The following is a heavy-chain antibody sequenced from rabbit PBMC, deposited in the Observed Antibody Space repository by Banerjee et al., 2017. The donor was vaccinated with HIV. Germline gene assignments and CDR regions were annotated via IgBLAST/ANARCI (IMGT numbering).Heavy chain of an antibody. D-gene: IGHD6-1*01. CDR3: ARAGDYDYTYGYAGYPM. J-gene: IGHJ4*01. CDR2: IYTGSWGSP. Sequence: QEQLEESGGDLVKPGASLTLTCTASGFDFSSNAMCWVRQAPGKGLEWIACIYTGSWGSPYYASWAEGRFTISKTSSTTATLQMTSLTAADTATYFCARAGDYDYTYGYAGYPMWGQGTLVTVS. V-gene: IGHV1S45*01. CDR1: GFDFSSNA.